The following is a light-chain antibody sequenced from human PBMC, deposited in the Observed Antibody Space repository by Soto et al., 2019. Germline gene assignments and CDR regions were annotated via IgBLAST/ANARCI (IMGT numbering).Light chain of an antibody. CDR3: HQSYTPIT. CDR1: QSISSY. Sequence: DIQMTQSPSSLSASVGDRVTITCRASQSISSYLNWYQQKPGKAPKLLIYAASSLQSGVPSRFSGSGSGTDFTLTISSLQPEDFATYYCHQSYTPITFGQGTRLEIK. CDR2: AAS. J-gene: IGKJ5*01. V-gene: IGKV1-39*01.